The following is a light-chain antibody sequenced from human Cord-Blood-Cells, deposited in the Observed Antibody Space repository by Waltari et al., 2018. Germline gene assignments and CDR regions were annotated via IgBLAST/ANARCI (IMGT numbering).Light chain of an antibody. Sequence: QFAFPQLASVFRFPGRSIPISCPGPSSDVGGYNHVSWYQQHPGKAPKLMIYDVSNRPSGVSNRFSGSKSGNTASLTISGLQAEDEADYYCSSYTSSSTWVFGGGTKLTVL. CDR1: SSDVGGYNH. CDR3: SSYTSSSTWV. CDR2: DVS. J-gene: IGLJ3*02. V-gene: IGLV2-14*03.